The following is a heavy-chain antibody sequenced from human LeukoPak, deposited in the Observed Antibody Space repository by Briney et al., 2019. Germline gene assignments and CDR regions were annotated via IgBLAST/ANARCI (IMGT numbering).Heavy chain of an antibody. Sequence: PSETLSLTCAVYGGSFIGYYWSWIRQPPGKGLEWIGEINHSGGANYNPSLKSRVTISADTSKSQFSLKLGSVTAADTAVYYCARVPLRFLEPFDYWGKGTLVTVSS. CDR2: INHSGGA. V-gene: IGHV4-34*01. D-gene: IGHD3-3*01. J-gene: IGHJ4*02. CDR1: GGSFIGYY. CDR3: ARVPLRFLEPFDY.